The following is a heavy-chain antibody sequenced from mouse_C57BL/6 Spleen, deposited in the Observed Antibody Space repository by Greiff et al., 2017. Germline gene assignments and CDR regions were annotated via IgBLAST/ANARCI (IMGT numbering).Heavy chain of an antibody. CDR3: ARESDGYFGDY. V-gene: IGHV5-4*01. D-gene: IGHD2-3*01. Sequence: EVQRVESGGGLVKPGGSLKLSCAASGFTFSSYAMSWVRQTPETRLEWVATISDGGSYTYYPDNVKGRFTISRDNAKNNLYLQMSHLKSEDTAMYYCARESDGYFGDYWGQGTTLTVSS. CDR2: ISDGGSYT. J-gene: IGHJ2*01. CDR1: GFTFSSYA.